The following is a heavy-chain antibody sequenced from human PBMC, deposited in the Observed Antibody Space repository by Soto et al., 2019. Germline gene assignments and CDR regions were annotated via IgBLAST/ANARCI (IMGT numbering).Heavy chain of an antibody. V-gene: IGHV5-51*01. J-gene: IGHJ4*02. D-gene: IGHD3-10*01. CDR1: GYSFTSYW. CDR3: ARLGCSGCNKWFGEYEILPFDY. Sequence: GESLKISCKGSGYSFTSYWIGWVRQMPGKGLEWMGIIYPGDSDTRYSPSFQGQVTISADKSISTAYLQWSSLKASDTAMYYCARLGCSGCNKWFGEYEILPFDYWGQGTLVTVSS. CDR2: IYPGDSDT.